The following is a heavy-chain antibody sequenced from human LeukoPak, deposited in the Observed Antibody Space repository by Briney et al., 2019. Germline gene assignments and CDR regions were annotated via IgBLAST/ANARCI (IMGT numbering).Heavy chain of an antibody. CDR3: ARDGYSGYGCFDY. J-gene: IGHJ4*02. V-gene: IGHV4-34*01. Sequence: SETLSLTCAVYGGSFSDYYWSWIRQPPGKGLEWIGEINHSGSTNYNPSLKSRVTISVDTSKNQFSLKLSSVTAADTAVYYCARDGYSGYGCFDYWGQGTLVTVSS. CDR2: INHSGST. CDR1: GGSFSDYY. D-gene: IGHD5-12*01.